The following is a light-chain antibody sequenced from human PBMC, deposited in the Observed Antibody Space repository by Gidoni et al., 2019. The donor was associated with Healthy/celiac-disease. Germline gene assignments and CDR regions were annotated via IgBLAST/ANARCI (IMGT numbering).Light chain of an antibody. J-gene: IGKJ5*01. Sequence: IQMPHSPSSVSASVGDRVTITWRASQGISSLLAWYQQKPGKAPKLLIYAASSLQSGVPSRFSGSGSGTDFTLTISSLQPEDFATYYCQQANSFPITFGQGTRLEIK. CDR1: QGISSL. CDR3: QQANSFPIT. V-gene: IGKV1D-12*01. CDR2: AAS.